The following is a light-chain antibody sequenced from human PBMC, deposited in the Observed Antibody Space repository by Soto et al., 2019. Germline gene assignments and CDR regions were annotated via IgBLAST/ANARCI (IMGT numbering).Light chain of an antibody. Sequence: MVMTQSPATLTVSQGERATLSCNTSQSAGTILAWSQQKPGQAPRLLIHGASSRATGIPDRFSGSGSGTDFTLTISRREPEDFAVYYCQQYGSSPPLTFGGGTKVDI. CDR1: QSAGTI. CDR3: QQYGSSPPLT. V-gene: IGKV3-20*01. CDR2: GAS. J-gene: IGKJ4*01.